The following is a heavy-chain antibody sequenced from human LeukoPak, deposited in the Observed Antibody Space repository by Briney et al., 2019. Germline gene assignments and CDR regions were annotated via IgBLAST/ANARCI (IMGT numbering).Heavy chain of an antibody. CDR1: GGSISSSSYY. V-gene: IGHV4-39*07. Sequence: SSETLSLTCTVSGGSISSSSYYWGWIRQPPGKGLEWIGSIYYSGSTNYNPSLKSRVTISVDTSKNQFSLKLSSVTAADTAVYYCARSGYYDSSGYYGDAFDIWGQGTMVTVSS. CDR3: ARSGYYDSSGYYGDAFDI. CDR2: IYYSGST. J-gene: IGHJ3*02. D-gene: IGHD3-22*01.